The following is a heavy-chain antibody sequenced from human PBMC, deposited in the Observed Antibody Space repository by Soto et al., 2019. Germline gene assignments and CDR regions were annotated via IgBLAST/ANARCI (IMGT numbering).Heavy chain of an antibody. D-gene: IGHD5-18*01. CDR2: ISSDNGNT. CDR3: ARCIQQDYYYGMDV. V-gene: IGHV1-18*01. Sequence: QDQLVQSGAEVKKPGASVKVSCKASGYTFYSHSISWVRQAPGQGLEWMGRISSDNGNTRYAQKFRGRVTMTTDTSTSTVYMELSNLRSDDTAVYYCARCIQQDYYYGMDVWGQGTTVTVSS. J-gene: IGHJ6*02. CDR1: GYTFYSHS.